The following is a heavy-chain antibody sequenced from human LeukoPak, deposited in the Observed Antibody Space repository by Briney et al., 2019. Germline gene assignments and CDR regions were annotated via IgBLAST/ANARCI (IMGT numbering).Heavy chain of an antibody. Sequence: GESLKISCKGSGYSFTSYWIGWVRQMPGKGLEWMGIIYPGDSDTRYSPSFQGQVTISADKSISTAYLQWSSLKASDTAMYYCVLGYCSGGSCYQFDYWGRGTLVTVSS. D-gene: IGHD2-15*01. J-gene: IGHJ4*02. V-gene: IGHV5-51*01. CDR3: VLGYCSGGSCYQFDY. CDR2: IYPGDSDT. CDR1: GYSFTSYW.